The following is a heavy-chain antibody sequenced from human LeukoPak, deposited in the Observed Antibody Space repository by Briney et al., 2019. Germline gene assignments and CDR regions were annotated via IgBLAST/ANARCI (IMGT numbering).Heavy chain of an antibody. CDR1: GFIFSSYG. CDR2: IRSDGSDT. Sequence: PGGSLRLSCAASGFIFSSYGMHWVRQPPGKGLEWVAFIRSDGSDTYSAASVKGRFTISRDNSKNTLWLQMNSLRAEDTAVCYCAKHDSSSDFWGQGTLVTVSS. CDR3: AKHDSSSDF. J-gene: IGHJ4*02. D-gene: IGHD3-22*01. V-gene: IGHV3-30*02.